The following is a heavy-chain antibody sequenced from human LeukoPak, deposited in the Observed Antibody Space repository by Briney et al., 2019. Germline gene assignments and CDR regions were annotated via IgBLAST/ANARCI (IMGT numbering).Heavy chain of an antibody. CDR1: GFTFSSYA. CDR3: AKDRYEGYCSSTGCYTGFDY. V-gene: IGHV3-23*01. D-gene: IGHD2-2*02. Sequence: GGSLRLSCAASGFTFSSYAMSWVRQAPGKGLEWVSAISGSGGSTYYADSVKGRFTISRDNSKNTLYLQMNSLRAEDTAVYYCAKDRYEGYCSSTGCYTGFDYWGQGTLVTVSS. CDR2: ISGSGGST. J-gene: IGHJ4*02.